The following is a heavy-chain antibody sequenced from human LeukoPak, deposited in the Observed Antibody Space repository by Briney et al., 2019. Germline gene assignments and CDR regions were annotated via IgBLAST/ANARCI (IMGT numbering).Heavy chain of an antibody. CDR1: GFTFSSYW. D-gene: IGHD7-27*01. V-gene: IGHV3-74*01. CDR3: ARDFWGLVDY. J-gene: IGHJ4*02. Sequence: GGSLRLSCAASGFTFSSYWMHWVRQAPGKGLVWVSRISSDGSNTRYVDSVKGRFTISRDNAKNTLYLQMNSLRAEDTAVYYCARDFWGLVDYWGQGTLVTVSS. CDR2: ISSDGSNT.